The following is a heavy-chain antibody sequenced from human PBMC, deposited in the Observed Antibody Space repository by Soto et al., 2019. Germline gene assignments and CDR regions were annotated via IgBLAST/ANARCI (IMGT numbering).Heavy chain of an antibody. CDR3: AKGNGYYYYGMDV. J-gene: IGHJ6*02. CDR2: ISYDGSNK. V-gene: IGHV3-30*18. D-gene: IGHD4-4*01. CDR1: GFTFSSYG. Sequence: GGSLRLSCAASGFTFSSYGMHWVRQAPGKGLERVAVISYDGSNKYYADSVKGRFTISRDNSKNTLYLQMNSLRAEDTAVYYCAKGNGYYYYGMDVWGQGTTVTVSS.